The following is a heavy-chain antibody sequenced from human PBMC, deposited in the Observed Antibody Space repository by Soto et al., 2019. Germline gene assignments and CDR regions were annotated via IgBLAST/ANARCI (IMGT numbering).Heavy chain of an antibody. CDR3: ARYCHNFDCHHLYYFDS. Sequence: SETLSLTCSVSDGSVRNGMYYWSWVRQPPGKGLEWRGHVHCSGTTIYNPSLMGRVTMSVDMSKNHVFLELTSVTAADTAIYYCARYCHNFDCHHLYYFDSWGQGTQVTVSS. J-gene: IGHJ4*02. D-gene: IGHD3-9*01. CDR2: VHCSGTT. V-gene: IGHV4-61*03. CDR1: DGSVRNGMYY.